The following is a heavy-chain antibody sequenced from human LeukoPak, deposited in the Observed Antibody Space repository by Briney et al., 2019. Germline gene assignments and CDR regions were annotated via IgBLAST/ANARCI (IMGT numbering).Heavy chain of an antibody. V-gene: IGHV1-2*02. CDR2: INPNSGGT. Sequence: ASVKVSCKASGYTFTGYYMHWVRQAPGQGLEWMGWINPNSGGTNYAQKFQGRVTMTRDTSISTAYMELSRLRSDDTAVYYCARGLDAAAGLFDYWGQGTLVTVSS. CDR3: ARGLDAAAGLFDY. J-gene: IGHJ4*02. CDR1: GYTFTGYY. D-gene: IGHD6-13*01.